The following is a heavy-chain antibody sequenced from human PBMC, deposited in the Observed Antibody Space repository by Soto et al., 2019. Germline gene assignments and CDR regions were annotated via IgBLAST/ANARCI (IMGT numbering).Heavy chain of an antibody. CDR3: AKDGSYYHYYGMDV. CDR1: GGSFRNYY. Sequence: LSLTCGVYGGSFRNYYWIWVRQAPGKGLEWVAVISYDGGNKYYADSVKGRFTISRDNSKKTLDLQMNSLRAEDTGVYYCAKDGSYYHYYGMDVWGQGTTVTVSS. CDR2: ISYDGGNK. D-gene: IGHD1-26*01. V-gene: IGHV3-30*18. J-gene: IGHJ6*02.